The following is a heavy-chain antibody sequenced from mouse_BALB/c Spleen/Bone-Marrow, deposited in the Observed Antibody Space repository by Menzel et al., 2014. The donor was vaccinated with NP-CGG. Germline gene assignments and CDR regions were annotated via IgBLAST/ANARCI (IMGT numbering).Heavy chain of an antibody. Sequence: QVMMPQSGPALVRPGVSVKISCKGSGYTFTDYAMHWVKQSHAKSLEWIGVISTYSGNTNYNQKFKGKATMTVDKSSSTAYMELARLTSDDSAIYYCARSGYGYDWFAYCGQGTLVAVSA. V-gene: IGHV1-67*01. CDR1: GYTFTDYA. J-gene: IGHJ3*01. CDR2: ISTYSGNT. D-gene: IGHD2-2*01. CDR3: ARSGYGYDWFAY.